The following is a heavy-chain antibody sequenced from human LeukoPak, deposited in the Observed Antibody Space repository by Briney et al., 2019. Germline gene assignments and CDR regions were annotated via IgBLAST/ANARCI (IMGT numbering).Heavy chain of an antibody. V-gene: IGHV3-48*03. CDR3: ARDGAGYYDSSGDQNYYYYGMDA. Sequence: PVGSLRLSCAASGFTFSSYEMNWVRQAPGKGLEWVSYISSSGSTIYYADSVKGRFTISRDNAKNSLYLQMNSLRAEDTALYYCARDGAGYYDSSGDQNYYYYGMDAWGQGTTVTVSS. D-gene: IGHD3-22*01. CDR2: ISSSGSTI. CDR1: GFTFSSYE. J-gene: IGHJ6*02.